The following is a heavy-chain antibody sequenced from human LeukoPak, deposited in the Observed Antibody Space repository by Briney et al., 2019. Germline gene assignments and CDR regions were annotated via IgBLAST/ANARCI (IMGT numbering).Heavy chain of an antibody. CDR1: GGSFSGYY. V-gene: IGHV4-59*01. J-gene: IGHJ4*02. CDR2: IDYSGST. Sequence: PSETLSLTCAVYGGSFSGYYWSWIRQPPGKGLEWIGYIDYSGSTNYNPSLKSRVTISLDTSKNHFSLNLSSVTAADTAVYYCARTPYYYDSSGYYYRFDYWGQGTLVTVSS. D-gene: IGHD3-22*01. CDR3: ARTPYYYDSSGYYYRFDY.